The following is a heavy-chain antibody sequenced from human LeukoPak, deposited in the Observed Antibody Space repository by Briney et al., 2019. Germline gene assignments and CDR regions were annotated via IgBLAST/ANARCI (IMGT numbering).Heavy chain of an antibody. V-gene: IGHV4-34*01. CDR2: INHSGST. J-gene: IGHJ6*03. Sequence: PSETLSLTCAVYGGSFSGYYWSWIRQPLGKGLEWIGEINHSGSTNYNPSLKSRVTISVDTSKNQFSLKLSSVTAADTAVYYCARGRGHYYGSGSYYYYYYYMDVWGKGTTVTVSS. CDR3: ARGRGHYYGSGSYYYYYYYMDV. CDR1: GGSFSGYY. D-gene: IGHD3-10*01.